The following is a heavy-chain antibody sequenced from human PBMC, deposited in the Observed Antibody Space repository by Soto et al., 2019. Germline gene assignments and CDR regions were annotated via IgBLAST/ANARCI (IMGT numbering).Heavy chain of an antibody. Sequence: EVHLVESGGGLVKPGGSLRLSCAVSGFPFSSCTMNWVRQAPGKGLEWVSSISPSTSHIYYADSVKGRFTICRDNAKNSLFLQMNSLRAEDTAVYYCSGCSGGACHQNYGMDVWGQGTTVTVSS. CDR2: ISPSTSHI. D-gene: IGHD2-15*01. J-gene: IGHJ6*02. CDR3: SGCSGGACHQNYGMDV. V-gene: IGHV3-21*01. CDR1: GFPFSSCT.